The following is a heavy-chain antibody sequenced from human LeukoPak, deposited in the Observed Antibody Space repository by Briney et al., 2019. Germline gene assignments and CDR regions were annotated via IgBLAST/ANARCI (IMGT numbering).Heavy chain of an antibody. D-gene: IGHD6-19*01. CDR1: GGSINSGSYY. Sequence: PSETLSLTCTVSGGSINSGSYYWTWIRQPPGEGLEWIGFIYYSGSTNYNPSLKSRVSISVDTSKNQFSLKVRSVTAADTAVYYCARGSSDWYYDYWGQGTLVTVSS. CDR2: IYYSGST. J-gene: IGHJ4*02. V-gene: IGHV4-61*01. CDR3: ARGSSDWYYDY.